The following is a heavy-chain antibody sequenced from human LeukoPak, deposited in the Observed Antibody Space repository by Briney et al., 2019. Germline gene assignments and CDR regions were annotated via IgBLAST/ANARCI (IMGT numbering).Heavy chain of an antibody. D-gene: IGHD2/OR15-2a*01. V-gene: IGHV4-30-2*01. CDR3: ARDLSD. CDR2: IYHSGST. J-gene: IGHJ4*02. CDR1: GGSISSGGYS. Sequence: SQTLSLTCAVSGGSISSGGYSWSWIRQPPGKGLEWIGYIYHSGSTYYNPSLKSRVTISADRSKNQFSLKLSSVTAADTAVYYCARDLSDWGQGTLGTVSS.